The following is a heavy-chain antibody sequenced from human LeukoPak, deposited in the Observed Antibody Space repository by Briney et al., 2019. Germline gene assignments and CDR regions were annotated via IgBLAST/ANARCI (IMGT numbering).Heavy chain of an antibody. J-gene: IGHJ4*02. CDR1: GYTFTGYY. V-gene: IGHV1-2*06. CDR3: AGPHYYDSSGYYYVALDY. D-gene: IGHD3-22*01. Sequence: ASVKVSCKASGYTFTGYYMHWVRQAPGQGLEWMGRINPNSGGTNYAQKFQGRVTMTRDTSISTAYMELSRLRSDDTAVYYCAGPHYYDSSGYYYVALDYWGQGTLVTVSS. CDR2: INPNSGGT.